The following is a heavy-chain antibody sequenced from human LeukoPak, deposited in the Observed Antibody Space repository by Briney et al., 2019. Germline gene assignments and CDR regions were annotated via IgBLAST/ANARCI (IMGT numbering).Heavy chain of an antibody. J-gene: IGHJ4*02. CDR2: ISYDGSNK. CDR1: GFTFSSYA. V-gene: IGHV3-30-3*01. CDR3: SRDPRAIDY. Sequence: PGGSLRLSCAASGFTFSSYAMHWVRQAPGKGLEWVAVISYDGSNKYYADSVKGRFTISRDNSKNTLYLQMNSLRAEDTAVYYCSRDPRAIDYLGQGTLVTVSS.